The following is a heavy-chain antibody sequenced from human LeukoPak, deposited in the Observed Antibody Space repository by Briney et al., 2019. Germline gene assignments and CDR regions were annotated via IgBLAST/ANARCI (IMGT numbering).Heavy chain of an antibody. CDR3: ARLRDIVATI. J-gene: IGHJ4*02. CDR1: GGSVSSGSYY. D-gene: IGHD5-12*01. CDR2: IYYSGST. Sequence: PSETPSLTCTVSGGSVSSGSYYWSWIRQPPGKGLEWIGYIYYSGSTYYNPSLKSRVTISVDTSKNQFSLKLSSVTAADTAVYYCARLRDIVATIWGRGTLVTVSS. V-gene: IGHV4-30-4*01.